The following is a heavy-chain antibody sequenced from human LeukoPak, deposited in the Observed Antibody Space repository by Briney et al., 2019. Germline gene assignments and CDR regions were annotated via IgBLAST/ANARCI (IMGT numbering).Heavy chain of an antibody. V-gene: IGHV3-21*01. CDR2: ISSSSSYI. CDR1: AFTFSSYS. J-gene: IGHJ6*04. D-gene: IGHD3-10*02. CDR3: AELGITMIGGV. Sequence: GGSLRLSCAASAFTFSSYSMNWVRQAPGKGLEWVSSISSSSSYIYYADSVKGRFTISRDNAKNSLCLQMNSLRAEDTAVYYCAELGITMIGGVWGKGNTVTISS.